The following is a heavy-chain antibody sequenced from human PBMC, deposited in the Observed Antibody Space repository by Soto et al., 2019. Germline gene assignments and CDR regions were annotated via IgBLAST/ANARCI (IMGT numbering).Heavy chain of an antibody. J-gene: IGHJ6*02. CDR2: IYYSGST. D-gene: IGHD5-12*01. Sequence: QVQLQESGPGLVKPSQTLSLTCTVSSGSISSGDYYWSWIRQPPGKGLEWIGYIYYSGSTYYNPSPQSRLTISFDTSKNQFSLKLSSVTAADTAVYYCARDYDDRYYGMDVWGQGTTVTVSS. V-gene: IGHV4-30-4*01. CDR1: SGSISSGDYY. CDR3: ARDYDDRYYGMDV.